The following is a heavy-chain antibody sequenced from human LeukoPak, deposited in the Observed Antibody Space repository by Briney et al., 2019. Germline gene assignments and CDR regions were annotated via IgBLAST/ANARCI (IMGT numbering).Heavy chain of an antibody. CDR1: GFTFDDYG. D-gene: IGHD3-10*01. CDR3: AAYYYGSGSCGQFDY. V-gene: IGHV3-20*04. Sequence: RSGGSLRLSCAASGFTFDDYGMSWVRQAPGKGLEWVSGINWNGGSTGYADSVKGRFTISRDNAKNSLYLQMNSLRAEDTGFYYCAAYYYGSGSCGQFDYWGQGTLVTVSS. J-gene: IGHJ4*02. CDR2: INWNGGST.